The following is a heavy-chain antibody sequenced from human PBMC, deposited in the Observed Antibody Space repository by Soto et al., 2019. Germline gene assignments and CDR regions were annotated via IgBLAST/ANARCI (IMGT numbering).Heavy chain of an antibody. CDR2: IYYSGST. Sequence: LSLTCTVSGCPISSCGYYWSWIRQHPGKGLEWIGYIYYSGSTYYNPSLKSRVTISVDTSKNQFSLKLSSVTAADTAVYYCARAKKGIAAAENWFDPWGQGTLVTVSS. CDR3: ARAKKGIAAAENWFDP. J-gene: IGHJ5*02. V-gene: IGHV4-31*03. D-gene: IGHD6-13*01. CDR1: GCPISSCGYY.